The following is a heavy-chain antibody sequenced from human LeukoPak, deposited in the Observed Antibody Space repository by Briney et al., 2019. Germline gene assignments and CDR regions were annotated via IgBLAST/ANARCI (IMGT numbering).Heavy chain of an antibody. V-gene: IGHV4-59*01. CDR3: AREGWYYYDSSGENAFDI. D-gene: IGHD3-22*01. J-gene: IGHJ3*02. CDR1: GGSISSYY. CDR2: IYYSGST. Sequence: PSETLSLTCTVSGGSISSYYWSWIWQPPGKGLEWIGYIYYSGSTNYNPSLKSRVTISVDTSKDQFSLKLSSVTAADTAVYYCAREGWYYYDSSGENAFDIWGQGTMVTVSS.